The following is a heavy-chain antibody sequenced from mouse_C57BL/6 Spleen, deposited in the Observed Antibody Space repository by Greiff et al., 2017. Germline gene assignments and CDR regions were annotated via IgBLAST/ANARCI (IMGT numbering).Heavy chain of an antibody. CDR3: ARHGTTVVAKGYFDY. J-gene: IGHJ2*01. D-gene: IGHD1-1*01. CDR2: IYPGDGDT. Sequence: QVQLQQSGAELVKPGASVKISCKASGYAFSSYWMNWVKQRPGKGLEWIGQIYPGDGDTNYNGKFKGKATLTADKSSSTAYMQLSSLTSEDSAVYFCARHGTTVVAKGYFDYWGQGTTLTVSS. CDR1: GYAFSSYW. V-gene: IGHV1-80*01.